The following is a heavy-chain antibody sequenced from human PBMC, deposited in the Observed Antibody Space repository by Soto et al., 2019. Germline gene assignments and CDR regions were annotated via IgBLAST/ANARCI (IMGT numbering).Heavy chain of an antibody. CDR2: IYYSGST. V-gene: IGHV4-39*01. CDR1: GGSISSSSYY. D-gene: IGHD3-10*01. CDR3: AIGYYSGGDY. Sequence: QLQLQESGPGLVKPSETLSLTCTVSGGSISSSSYYWGWIRQPPGKGLEWIGSIYYSGSTYYNPSLKSRLTISVDTSKNQFSLKLTSMTAADTAVYYCAIGYYSGGDYWGQGTLVTVSS. J-gene: IGHJ4*02.